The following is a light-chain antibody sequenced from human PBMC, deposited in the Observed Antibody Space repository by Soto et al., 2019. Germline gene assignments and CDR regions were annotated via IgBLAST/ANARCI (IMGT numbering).Light chain of an antibody. CDR1: RSNIGSNP. CDR3: AAWDDSRRGGV. CDR2: YNN. Sequence: QSVLTQPPSASGTPGQRVTISCSGTRSNIGSNPVNWYQRLPGTAPKLLIYYNNQRPSGVPARFSGSKSDTSASLAINGLQSGDEADYYCAAWDDSRRGGVFGGGTKLTVL. J-gene: IGLJ2*01. V-gene: IGLV1-44*01.